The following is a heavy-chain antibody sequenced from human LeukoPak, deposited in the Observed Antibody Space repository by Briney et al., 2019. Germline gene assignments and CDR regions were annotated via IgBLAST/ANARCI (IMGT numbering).Heavy chain of an antibody. CDR1: GFTVSDNY. D-gene: IGHD6-19*01. Sequence: GGSLRLSCAASGFTVSDNYMSWVRQAPGKGLEWVSTVYSGGLTYYADPVKGRFTISRENSKNTLYLQMSSLRAEDTAVYYCVRDRWPGLGDFWGQGTTVTVSS. V-gene: IGHV3-66*01. CDR2: VYSGGLT. CDR3: VRDRWPGLGDF. J-gene: IGHJ6*02.